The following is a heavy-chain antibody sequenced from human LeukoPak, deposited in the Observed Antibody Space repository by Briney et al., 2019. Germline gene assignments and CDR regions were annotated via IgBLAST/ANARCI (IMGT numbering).Heavy chain of an antibody. CDR3: AKDHWVDVDAFDI. D-gene: IGHD3-16*01. V-gene: IGHV3-30*02. CDR1: GFTFSSYG. Sequence: PGGSLRLSCAASGFTFSSYGVHWVRQAPGKGLEWVAFIRYDGSNKYYADSVKGRFTISRDNSKNTLYLQMNSLRAEDTAVYYCAKDHWVDVDAFDIWGQGTMVTVSS. CDR2: IRYDGSNK. J-gene: IGHJ3*02.